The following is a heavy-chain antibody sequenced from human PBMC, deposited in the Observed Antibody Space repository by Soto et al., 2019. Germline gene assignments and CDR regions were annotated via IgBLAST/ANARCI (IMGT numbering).Heavy chain of an antibody. CDR2: ISGSGGSA. Sequence: PGGSLRLSCAASGFTFINYAMSWVRQAPGKGLEWVSAISGSGGSAYYADSVKGRFTISRDNSKNTLYLQMNSLRAEDTAVYYCAKYSSGWYYPFDYWGQGTLVTVSS. J-gene: IGHJ4*02. V-gene: IGHV3-23*01. CDR1: GFTFINYA. CDR3: AKYSSGWYYPFDY. D-gene: IGHD6-19*01.